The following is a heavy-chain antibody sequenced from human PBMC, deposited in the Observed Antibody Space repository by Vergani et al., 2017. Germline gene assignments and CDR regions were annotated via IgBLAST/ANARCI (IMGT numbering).Heavy chain of an antibody. Sequence: EVQLVESGGDLVQPGRSLRLSCQTSGFNFGEYGVSWDRQAPGKGLEWIGFIRSKTYGATTEYAASVRGRFTISRDDSKGIAYLQMSSLKKEDTAVYRCAVEIYDYGGSRDFDYWGQGTLVVVSS. CDR2: IRSKTYGATT. J-gene: IGHJ4*02. D-gene: IGHD4-23*01. CDR1: GFNFGEYG. CDR3: AVEIYDYGGSRDFDY. V-gene: IGHV3-49*04.